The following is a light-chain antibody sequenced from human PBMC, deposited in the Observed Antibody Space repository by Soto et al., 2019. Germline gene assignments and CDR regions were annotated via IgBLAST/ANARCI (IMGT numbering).Light chain of an antibody. CDR2: DVT. CDR3: MCYAGGNNWV. J-gene: IGLJ3*02. V-gene: IGLV2-8*01. CDR1: SSDVGGYDH. Sequence: QSALTQPPSASGSPGQSVTIPCTGTSSDVGGYDHVSWYQQHPGKAPKLMIYDVTKRPSGVPDRFSGSKSGNTASLTVSGLQAEDEADYYCMCYAGGNNWVFGGGTKLTVL.